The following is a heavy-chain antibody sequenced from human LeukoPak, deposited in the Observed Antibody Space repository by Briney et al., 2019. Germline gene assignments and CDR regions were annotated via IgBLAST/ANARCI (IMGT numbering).Heavy chain of an antibody. Sequence: GASVKVSCKASGGTFSSYAISWVRQAPGQGLEWMGGIIPIFGTANYAQKFQGRVTITTDESTSTAYMELSSLRSEDTAVYYCARDLGRRYYDSSGYYAFDYWGRGTPVTVSS. D-gene: IGHD3-22*01. J-gene: IGHJ4*02. CDR1: GGTFSSYA. CDR2: IIPIFGTA. CDR3: ARDLGRRYYDSSGYYAFDY. V-gene: IGHV1-69*05.